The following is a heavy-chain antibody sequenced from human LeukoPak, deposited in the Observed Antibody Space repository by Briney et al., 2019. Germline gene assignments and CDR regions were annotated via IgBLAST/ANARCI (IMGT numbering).Heavy chain of an antibody. Sequence: PGGSLRLSCAASGFTFSSYGMHWVRQAPGKGLEWVGRIKSKTDGGTTDYAAPVKGRFTISRDDSKNTLYLQMNSLKTEDTAVYYCTTDCQSATGDAFDIWGQGTMVTVSS. CDR1: GFTFSSYG. J-gene: IGHJ3*02. D-gene: IGHD2/OR15-2a*01. CDR3: TTDCQSATGDAFDI. CDR2: IKSKTDGGTT. V-gene: IGHV3-15*01.